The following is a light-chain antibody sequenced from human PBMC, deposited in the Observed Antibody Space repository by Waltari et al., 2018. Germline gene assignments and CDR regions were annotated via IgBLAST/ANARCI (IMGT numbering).Light chain of an antibody. CDR1: SSDVGGYNY. Sequence: QSALTQPPSASGSPGQSVTTSCTGTSSDVGGYNYVSWYQQHPGKAPKLMIYEVSKRPPGVPDRFSGSKSGNTASLTVSGLQAEDEADYYCSSYAGSTVVFGGGTKLTVL. V-gene: IGLV2-8*01. J-gene: IGLJ2*01. CDR3: SSYAGSTVV. CDR2: EVS.